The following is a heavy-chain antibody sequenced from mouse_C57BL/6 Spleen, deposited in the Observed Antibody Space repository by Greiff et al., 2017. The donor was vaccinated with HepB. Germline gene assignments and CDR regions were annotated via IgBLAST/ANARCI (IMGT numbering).Heavy chain of an antibody. D-gene: IGHD3-2*02. J-gene: IGHJ4*01. Sequence: QVQLQQPGAELVKPGASVKMSCKASGYTFTSYWIPWVKQRPGQGLEWIGDIYPGSGSTNYNEKFKSKATLTVDTSSSTAYMQLSSLTSEDSAVYYCATAQATDYAMDYWGQGTSVTVSS. CDR3: ATAQATDYAMDY. CDR2: IYPGSGST. V-gene: IGHV1-55*01. CDR1: GYTFTSYW.